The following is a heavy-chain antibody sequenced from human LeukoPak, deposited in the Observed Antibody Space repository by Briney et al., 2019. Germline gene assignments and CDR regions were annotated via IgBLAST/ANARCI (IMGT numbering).Heavy chain of an antibody. D-gene: IGHD3-10*01. J-gene: IGHJ4*02. CDR3: ARGTYYYGSGSSPGGY. CDR1: GFTFSSYA. CDR2: ISYDGSNK. Sequence: PGGSLRLSCAASGFTFSSYAMHWVRQAPGKGLEWVAVISYDGSNKYYADSVKGRFTISRDNSKNTLYLQMNSLRAEDTAVYYCARGTYYYGSGSSPGGYWGQGTLVTVSS. V-gene: IGHV3-30*04.